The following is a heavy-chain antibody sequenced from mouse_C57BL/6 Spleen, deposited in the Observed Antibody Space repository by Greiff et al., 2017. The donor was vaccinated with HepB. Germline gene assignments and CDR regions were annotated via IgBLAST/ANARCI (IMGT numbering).Heavy chain of an antibody. CDR1: GYTFTSYW. D-gene: IGHD1-1*01. J-gene: IGHJ1*03. Sequence: QVQLKESGAELAKPGASVKLSCKASGYTFTSYWMHWVKQRPGQGLEWIGYINPSSGYTKYNQKFKDKATLTADKSSSTAHMQLSSLTYEDSAVYYCARDYGSSYGYFDVWGTGTTVTVSS. V-gene: IGHV1-7*01. CDR2: INPSSGYT. CDR3: ARDYGSSYGYFDV.